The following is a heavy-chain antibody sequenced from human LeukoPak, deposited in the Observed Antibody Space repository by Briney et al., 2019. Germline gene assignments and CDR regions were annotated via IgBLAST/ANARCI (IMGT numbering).Heavy chain of an antibody. J-gene: IGHJ4*02. CDR2: IYHSGST. V-gene: IGHV4-38-2*02. D-gene: IGHD6-19*01. Sequence: SETLSLTCTVSGYSISSGYYWGWIRQPPGKGLEWIGSIYHSGSTYYNPSLKSRVTISVDTSKNQFSLKLSSVTAADTAVYYCARVPGGAVAGILDYWGQGTLVTVSS. CDR1: GYSISSGYY. CDR3: ARVPGGAVAGILDY.